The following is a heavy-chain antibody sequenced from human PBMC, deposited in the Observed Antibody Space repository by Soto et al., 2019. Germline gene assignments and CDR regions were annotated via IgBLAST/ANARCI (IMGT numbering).Heavy chain of an antibody. CDR2: ISYDGSNK. CDR1: GFTFSSYA. J-gene: IGHJ4*02. V-gene: IGHV3-30-3*01. Sequence: LRLSCAASGFTFSSYAMHWVRQAPGKGLEWVAVISYDGSNKYYADSVKGRFTISRDNSKNTLYLQLNSLRAEDTAVYYCARVLWFGESEYYSHYWGQGTIVTVYS. D-gene: IGHD3-10*01. CDR3: ARVLWFGESEYYSHY.